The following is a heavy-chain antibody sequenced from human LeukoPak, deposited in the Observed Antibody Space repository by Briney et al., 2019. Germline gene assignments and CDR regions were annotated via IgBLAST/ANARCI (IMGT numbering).Heavy chain of an antibody. D-gene: IGHD5-18*01. CDR1: GDSISSGNY. CDR3: ARHLSGSAMMHYIDY. CDR2: IFHTGST. V-gene: IGHV4-38-2*02. Sequence: PSETLSLTCTVSGDSISSGNYWGWIRQPPGKGLEWIGSIFHTGSTYFNLSLKSRVTISVDTSKNHISLKLFSLTAADTALYYCARHLSGSAMMHYIDYWGQGNLVTVSS. J-gene: IGHJ4*01.